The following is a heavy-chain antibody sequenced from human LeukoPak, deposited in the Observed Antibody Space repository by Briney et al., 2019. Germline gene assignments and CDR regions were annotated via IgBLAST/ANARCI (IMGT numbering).Heavy chain of an antibody. D-gene: IGHD4-23*01. CDR2: MNPNSGNT. V-gene: IGHV1-8*01. J-gene: IGHJ5*02. Sequence: GASVKVSCKASGYTFTSYDINWVRPATGQGLEWMGWMNPNSGNTGYAQKFQGRVTMTRNTSISTAYMELSSLRSEDTAVYYCARGGFYGGDNWFDPWDQGTLVTVSS. CDR3: ARGGFYGGDNWFDP. CDR1: GYTFTSYD.